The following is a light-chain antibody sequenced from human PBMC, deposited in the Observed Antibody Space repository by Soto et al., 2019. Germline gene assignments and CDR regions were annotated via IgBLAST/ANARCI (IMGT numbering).Light chain of an antibody. J-gene: IGKJ1*01. CDR2: GAS. V-gene: IGKV3-20*01. Sequence: DTVLTQSPGTLSLSPGERATLSCRASQSVSSNSLAWYQQRPGQAPRLLIYGASIRATGIPDRFSGSGSGTDFTLTVSRLEPDDFAVYYCQQCGTSPSWTFGQGTKVEIK. CDR1: QSVSSNS. CDR3: QQCGTSPSWT.